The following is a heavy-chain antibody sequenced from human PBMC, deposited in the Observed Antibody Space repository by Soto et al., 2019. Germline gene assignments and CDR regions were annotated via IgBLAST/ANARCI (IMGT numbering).Heavy chain of an antibody. CDR2: TSGSGSTT. J-gene: IGHJ4*02. CDR1: GFTFSTCA. D-gene: IGHD2-15*01. V-gene: IGHV3-23*01. Sequence: GGSLRLSCPATGFTFSTCAMSWVRQAPEKGLEWVSTTSGSGSTTYYADSVKGRFTISRDNFKNTQYLQMNSLRVEDTAVYYCAKDRSRGYGSDSPLGYFDSWGQGTLVTVSS. CDR3: AKDRSRGYGSDSPLGYFDS.